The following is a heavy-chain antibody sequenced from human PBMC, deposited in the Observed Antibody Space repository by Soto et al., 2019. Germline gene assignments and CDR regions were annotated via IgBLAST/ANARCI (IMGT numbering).Heavy chain of an antibody. CDR3: ARHFYCSSTSCYGSYYYGMDV. V-gene: IGHV5-51*01. CDR2: IYPGDSDT. CDR1: GYSFTSYW. Sequence: PGESLKISCEGSGYSFTSYWIGWVRQMPGKGLEWMGIIYPGDSDTRYSPSFQGQVTISADKSISTAYLQWSSLKASDTAMYYCARHFYCSSTSCYGSYYYGMDVWGQGTTVTVSS. D-gene: IGHD2-2*01. J-gene: IGHJ6*02.